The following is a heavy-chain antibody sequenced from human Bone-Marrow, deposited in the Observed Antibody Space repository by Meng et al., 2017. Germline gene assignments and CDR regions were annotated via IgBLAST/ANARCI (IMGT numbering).Heavy chain of an antibody. CDR1: GYTFTSYG. Sequence: QVQLGQSGAEVKKPGASVKVSCKASGYTFTSYGISWVRQAPGQGLEWMGWISAYNGNTNYAQKLQGRVTMTTDTSTSTAYMELRSLRSDDTAVYYCARTYYYDSSGYYSSRYWGQGTLVTVSS. D-gene: IGHD3-22*01. CDR2: ISAYNGNT. J-gene: IGHJ4*02. V-gene: IGHV1-18*01. CDR3: ARTYYYDSSGYYSSRY.